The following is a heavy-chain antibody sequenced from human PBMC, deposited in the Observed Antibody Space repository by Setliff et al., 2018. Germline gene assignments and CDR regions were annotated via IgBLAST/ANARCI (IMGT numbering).Heavy chain of an antibody. V-gene: IGHV3-48*03. D-gene: IGHD7-27*01. CDR1: GFTFSSYE. Sequence: PGGSLRLSCAASGFTFSSYEMNWVRQAPGKGLEWVSYISSSGSTIYYADSVKGRFTIPRDNAKKSLYLQMNSLRAEDTAVYYCARDRRPFNWGGNDAFDIWGQGTMVTVSS. CDR2: ISSSGSTI. CDR3: ARDRRPFNWGGNDAFDI. J-gene: IGHJ3*02.